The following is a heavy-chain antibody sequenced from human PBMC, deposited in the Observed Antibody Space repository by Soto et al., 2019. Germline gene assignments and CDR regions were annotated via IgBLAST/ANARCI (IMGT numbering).Heavy chain of an antibody. V-gene: IGHV4-34*01. CDR2: INHSGST. Sequence: SETLSLTCAVYGGSFVGFYCPWIRQPPGTGLEWIGEINHSGSTNCNPSLKSRVTISVDTSKNQFSLKLTSVTAADTAVYYCARDKITGLFAYWGQGTLVTVPS. J-gene: IGHJ4*02. CDR1: GGSFVGFY. CDR3: ARDKITGLFAY. D-gene: IGHD2-8*02.